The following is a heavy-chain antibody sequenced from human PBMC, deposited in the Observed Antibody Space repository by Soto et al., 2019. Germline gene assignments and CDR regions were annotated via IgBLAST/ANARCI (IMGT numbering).Heavy chain of an antibody. CDR1: GFTFSSYW. V-gene: IGHV3-7*05. CDR3: AREELGFSSGWYYFDY. CDR2: IKQDGSEK. D-gene: IGHD6-19*01. Sequence: EVQLVESGGGLVQPGGSLRLSCAASGFTFSSYWMSWVRQAPGKGLEWVAKIKQDGSEKYYMDSVKGRFTISRDNTKNSLYLHMNSLRAEDTAVYYCAREELGFSSGWYYFDYWGQGTLFTVSS. J-gene: IGHJ4*02.